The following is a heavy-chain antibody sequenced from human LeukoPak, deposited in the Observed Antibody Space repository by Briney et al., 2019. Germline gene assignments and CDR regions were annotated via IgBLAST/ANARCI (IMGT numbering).Heavy chain of an antibody. D-gene: IGHD4-17*01. J-gene: IGHJ4*02. CDR3: ANSGGAYGDYEEFDY. CDR1: GFTFSSYG. CDR2: IRYDGSNK. V-gene: IGHV3-30*02. Sequence: PGGSLRLSCAASGFTFSSYGMHWVRQAPGKGLEWVAFIRYDGSNKYYADSVKGRFTISRDNSKNTLYLQMNSLRAEDTAVYYCANSGGAYGDYEEFDYWGQGTRVTVSS.